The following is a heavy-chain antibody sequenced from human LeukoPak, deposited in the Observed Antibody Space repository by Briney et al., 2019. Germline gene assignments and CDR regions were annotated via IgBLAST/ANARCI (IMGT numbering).Heavy chain of an antibody. CDR3: ASLDY. CDR2: IYYNGNT. CDR1: GGSFSRYY. V-gene: IGHV4-59*01. Sequence: SETLSLTCTVSGGSFSRYYWSWIRQPPGKGLEWIGYIYYNGNTNYNPSLKRRVTMSVDTSRNRFSLKLTSVTAADTAVYYCASLDYWGQGTLVTVSS. J-gene: IGHJ4*02.